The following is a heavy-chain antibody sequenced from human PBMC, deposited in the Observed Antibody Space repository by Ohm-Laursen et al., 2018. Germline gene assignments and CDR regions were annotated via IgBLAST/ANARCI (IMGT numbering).Heavy chain of an antibody. CDR2: ISSSGSTI. J-gene: IGHJ6*02. Sequence: SLRLSCTASGITFSSNEMNWVRQAPGKGLEWVSYISSSGSTIYYADSVIGRFTISRDNAKNSLFLQMNSLRADDTAIYYCARRIPLYGMDVWGQGTTVTVSS. V-gene: IGHV3-48*03. CDR3: ARRIPLYGMDV. D-gene: IGHD2-2*02. CDR1: GITFSSNE.